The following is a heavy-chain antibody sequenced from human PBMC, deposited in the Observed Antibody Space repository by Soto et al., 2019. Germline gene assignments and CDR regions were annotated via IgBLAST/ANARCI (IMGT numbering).Heavy chain of an antibody. Sequence: SETLSLTCTVSGGSINSYCWSWIRQPPGKGLEWIGSINHSGSTNYNPSLKSRVTISVDTSKNQFSLKLSSVTAADTAVYYCARAIFGVVISLTPFDYWGQGTLVTVSS. V-gene: IGHV4-34*01. CDR3: ARAIFGVVISLTPFDY. D-gene: IGHD3-3*01. CDR1: GGSINSYC. CDR2: INHSGST. J-gene: IGHJ4*02.